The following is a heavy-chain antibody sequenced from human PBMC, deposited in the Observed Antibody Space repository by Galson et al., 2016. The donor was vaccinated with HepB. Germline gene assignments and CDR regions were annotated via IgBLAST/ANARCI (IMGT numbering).Heavy chain of an antibody. D-gene: IGHD1/OR15-1a*01. V-gene: IGHV1-46*01. Sequence: SVKVSCKASGYTFTNFYIHWVRQAPGQGLEWMGVINPIDGDTLYAQNFQGRVTMIRDTSTSTFFMDLSSLRSDDTAVYFCARGRGTNEIHRRHFDDWGQGTLVLISS. J-gene: IGHJ4*02. CDR3: ARGRGTNEIHRRHFDD. CDR1: GYTFTNFY. CDR2: INPIDGDT.